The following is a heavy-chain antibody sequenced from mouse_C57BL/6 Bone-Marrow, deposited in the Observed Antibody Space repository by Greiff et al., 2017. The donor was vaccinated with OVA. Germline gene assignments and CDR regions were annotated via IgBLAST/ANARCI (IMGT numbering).Heavy chain of an antibody. CDR3: GRGENTVVAWADYAMDY. D-gene: IGHD1-1*01. Sequence: VQLQQSGAELASPGASVTLSCKASGYTFTDHFMNWVKQRPGQGLEWIGRIYPGSGGTNYNQKFMGKATFAVERSSNTVYMVLNSLTSEDPAVYYCGRGENTVVAWADYAMDYWGQGTSVTVSS. J-gene: IGHJ4*01. CDR1: GYTFTDHF. CDR2: IYPGSGGT. V-gene: IGHV1-11*01.